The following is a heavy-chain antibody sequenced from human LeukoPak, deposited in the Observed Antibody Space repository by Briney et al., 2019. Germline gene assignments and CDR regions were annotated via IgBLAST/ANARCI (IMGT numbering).Heavy chain of an antibody. Sequence: TLSLTCTVSGGSISSGGYYWSWIRQHPGKGLEWIGYIYYSGSTYYNPSLKSRVTISVDTSKNQFSLKLSSVTAADTAVYYCARGRSSGWYKDYYYYYGMDVWGQGTTVTVSS. V-gene: IGHV4-31*03. CDR3: ARGRSSGWYKDYYYYYGMDV. D-gene: IGHD6-19*01. CDR2: IYYSGST. J-gene: IGHJ6*02. CDR1: GGSISSGGYY.